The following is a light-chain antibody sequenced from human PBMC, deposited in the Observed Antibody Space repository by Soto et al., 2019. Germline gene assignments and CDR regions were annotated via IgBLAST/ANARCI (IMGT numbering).Light chain of an antibody. V-gene: IGKV3-20*01. CDR3: QQHGTSPPSWT. J-gene: IGKJ1*01. Sequence: ETVLTQSPGILSLSPGERATLFCRASQSVTSNYLAWYQQQPGQAPRLLIYGASSRATGIPDRFSGSGSGTDFTLTISRPEPEDFAAYYCQQHGTSPPSWTFGQGTKVEIK. CDR2: GAS. CDR1: QSVTSNY.